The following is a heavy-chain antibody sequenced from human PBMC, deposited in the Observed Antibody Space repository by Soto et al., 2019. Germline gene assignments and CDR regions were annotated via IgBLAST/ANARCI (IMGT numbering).Heavy chain of an antibody. Sequence: SETLSLTCTVSGGSISSGGYYWSWIRQHPGKGLEWIGYIYYSGSTYYNPSLKSRVTISVDTSKNQFSLKLSSVTAADTAVYYCAREHVDIVATMGGRFDYWGQGTLVTVSS. CDR1: GGSISSGGYY. D-gene: IGHD5-12*01. V-gene: IGHV4-31*03. CDR3: AREHVDIVATMGGRFDY. J-gene: IGHJ4*02. CDR2: IYYSGST.